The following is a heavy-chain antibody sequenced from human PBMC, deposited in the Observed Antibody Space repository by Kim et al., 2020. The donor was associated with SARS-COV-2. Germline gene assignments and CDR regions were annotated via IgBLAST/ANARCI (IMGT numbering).Heavy chain of an antibody. V-gene: IGHV3-21*01. D-gene: IGHD6-19*01. J-gene: IGHJ6*02. CDR3: ARDNIAVAGTHYYYGMDV. CDR2: ISSSSSYI. Sequence: GGSLRLSCAASGFTFSSYSMNWVRQAPGKGLEWVSSISSSSSYIYYADSVKGRFTISRDNAKNSLYLQMNSLRAEDTAVYYCARDNIAVAGTHYYYGMDVWGQGTTVTVSS. CDR1: GFTFSSYS.